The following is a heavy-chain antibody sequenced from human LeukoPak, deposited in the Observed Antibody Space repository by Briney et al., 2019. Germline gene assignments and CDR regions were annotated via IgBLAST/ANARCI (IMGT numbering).Heavy chain of an antibody. Sequence: SETLSLTCTVSGGSISSYYWSWIRQPAGKGLEWIGRIYTSGSTNYNPSLKSRVTMSVDTSKNQFPLKLSSVTAADTAVYYCARDGGVSRYYYYMDVWGKGTTVTISS. J-gene: IGHJ6*03. D-gene: IGHD2-8*02. CDR1: GGSISSYY. CDR3: ARDGGVSRYYYYMDV. V-gene: IGHV4-4*07. CDR2: IYTSGST.